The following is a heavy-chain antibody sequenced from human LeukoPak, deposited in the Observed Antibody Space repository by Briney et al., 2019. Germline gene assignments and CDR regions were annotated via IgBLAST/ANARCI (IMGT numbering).Heavy chain of an antibody. CDR1: GCSISSYY. CDR2: IYYSGST. CDR3: ARRSYYYDSSAGAGAFDV. Sequence: SETLSLTCTVSGCSISSYYWSWIRQPPGKGLEWIGYIYYSGSTNYNPSLKSRVTISVDTSKNQFSLKLSSVTAADTAVYYCARRSYYYDSSAGAGAFDVWGQGTMVTVSS. D-gene: IGHD3-22*01. J-gene: IGHJ3*01. V-gene: IGHV4-59*08.